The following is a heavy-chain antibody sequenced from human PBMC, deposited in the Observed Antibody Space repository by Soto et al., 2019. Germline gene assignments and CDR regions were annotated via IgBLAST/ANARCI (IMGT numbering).Heavy chain of an antibody. CDR2: MSHSGGT. D-gene: IGHD1-1*01. J-gene: IGHJ3*02. CDR1: GGFVSSGSYY. V-gene: IGHV4-34*01. Sequence: QVQLQQWGAGLLKPSETLSLTCAVYGGFVSSGSYYWSWIRQPPGKGLEWIGEMSHSGGTHFNPSHKSRVTISVDTSKNQFSLKMSSVTAADTALYYCARVERGTATTGVDAFDIWGPGTRVTVSS. CDR3: ARVERGTATTGVDAFDI.